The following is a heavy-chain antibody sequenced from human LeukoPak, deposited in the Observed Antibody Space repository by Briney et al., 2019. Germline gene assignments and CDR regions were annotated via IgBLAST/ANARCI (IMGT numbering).Heavy chain of an antibody. J-gene: IGHJ6*02. D-gene: IGHD4/OR15-4a*01. CDR2: LSPRGNYE. CDR1: GFTFSYYG. V-gene: IGHV3-33*01. Sequence: GRALRLSCAASGFTFSYYGIHWVRQAPGKGLEWVAVLSPRGNYEYYADSVQGRFTVSRDDSKNTVYLQMNSLRDEDTAVYYCAREGLNYYYGMDVWGQGTTVTVSS. CDR3: AREGLNYYYGMDV.